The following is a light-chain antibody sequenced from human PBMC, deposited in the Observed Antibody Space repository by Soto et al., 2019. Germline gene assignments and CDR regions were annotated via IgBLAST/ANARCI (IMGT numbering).Light chain of an antibody. V-gene: IGKV1-9*01. J-gene: IGKJ2*01. CDR1: QGITSY. CDR3: QQLDTYPMYT. CDR2: AAS. Sequence: DIPLTQSRSFLSASVGDRVTSACRASQGITSYLAWYQQKPGKDPKLLIYAASTLQSGVPSRFSGSGSGTEFTLTISRLQPEDFATYYCQQLDTYPMYTFGQGTKLEI.